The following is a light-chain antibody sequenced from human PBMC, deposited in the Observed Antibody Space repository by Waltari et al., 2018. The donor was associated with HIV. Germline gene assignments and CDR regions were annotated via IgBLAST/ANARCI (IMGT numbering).Light chain of an antibody. J-gene: IGKJ1*01. V-gene: IGKV1-5*03. CDR2: KAS. CDR3: QHYNNYPWR. CDR1: QSVSDW. Sequence: DIQMTQSPSLLAASMGDRVTITCRASQSVSDWLAWDQQKPGRAPKLLIYKASSLESGVPSRFSGSGDGAEFTLTISSLQPDEIATYYCQHYNNYPWRFGQGTKVEMK.